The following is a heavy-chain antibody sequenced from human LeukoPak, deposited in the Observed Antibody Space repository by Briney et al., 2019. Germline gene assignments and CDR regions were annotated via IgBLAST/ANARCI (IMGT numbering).Heavy chain of an antibody. CDR1: GFTFSSYA. CDR3: AKVTYYDSSGYYDDY. Sequence: PGGSLRLSCAASGFTFSSYAMSWVRQAPGKGLEWVSAISGSGGSTYYADSVKGRFTISRDNSKNTLYLQMNSLRAEDTAVYYCAKVTYYDSSGYYDDYWGQGTLVTVSS. CDR2: ISGSGGST. D-gene: IGHD3-22*01. V-gene: IGHV3-23*01. J-gene: IGHJ4*02.